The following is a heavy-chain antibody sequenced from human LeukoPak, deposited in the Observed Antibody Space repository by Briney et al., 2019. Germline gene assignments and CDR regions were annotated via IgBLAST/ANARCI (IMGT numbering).Heavy chain of an antibody. D-gene: IGHD6-6*01. V-gene: IGHV1-2*02. J-gene: IGHJ4*02. CDR2: INPNSDDI. CDR3: ARKSAARSTSEFDY. CDR1: GYSFSGYY. Sequence: ASVKVSCKASGYSFSGYYINWVRQAPGHGLEWMGNINPNSDDIKYAQKFQGRVTMTRDTSISTAYMELSRLTSDDTAVYYCARKSAARSTSEFDYWGQGTLVTVSS.